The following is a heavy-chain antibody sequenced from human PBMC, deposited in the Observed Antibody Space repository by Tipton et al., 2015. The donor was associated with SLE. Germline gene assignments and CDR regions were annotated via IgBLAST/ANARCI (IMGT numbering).Heavy chain of an antibody. V-gene: IGHV3-48*01. CDR2: ISSSSSTI. D-gene: IGHD3-10*01. Sequence: SLRLSCAASGFTFSSYSMNWVRQAPGKGLEWVSYISSSSSTIYYADSVKGRFTISRDNAKNSLYLQMNSLRAEDTAVYYCVRERGKVHWYFDLWGRGTLVTVSS. J-gene: IGHJ2*01. CDR3: VRERGKVHWYFDL. CDR1: GFTFSSYS.